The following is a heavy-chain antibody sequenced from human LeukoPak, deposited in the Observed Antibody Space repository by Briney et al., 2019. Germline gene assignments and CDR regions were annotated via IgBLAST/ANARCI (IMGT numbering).Heavy chain of an antibody. J-gene: IGHJ4*02. CDR3: ARASAYCGGDCYPNQKFDY. CDR1: GASISSSF. CDR2: IYYTGTT. V-gene: IGHV4-59*01. D-gene: IGHD2-21*02. Sequence: SETLSLTCTVSGASISSSFWTWIRQSPGKGLEWIAYIYYTGTTYYNPSLRSRLTISVDTSKNQFSLRLNSVTAADTAVYYCARASAYCGGDCYPNQKFDYWGQGTLVTVSS.